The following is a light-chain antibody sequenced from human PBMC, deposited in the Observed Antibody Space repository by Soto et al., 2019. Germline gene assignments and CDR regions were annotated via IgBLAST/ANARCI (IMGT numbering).Light chain of an antibody. Sequence: DIQMTQSPSSLSASVRDRVTITCRASQSISSYLNWYQQKPGKAPKLLIYAASNLQSGVPSRFSGSGSGTDFTLTISSLQPEDFATYYCQQSYRTPHTFGQGTKVEIE. V-gene: IGKV1-39*01. CDR3: QQSYRTPHT. J-gene: IGKJ1*01. CDR2: AAS. CDR1: QSISSY.